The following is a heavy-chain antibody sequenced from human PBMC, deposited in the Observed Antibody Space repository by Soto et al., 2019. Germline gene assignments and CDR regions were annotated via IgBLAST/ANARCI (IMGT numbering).Heavy chain of an antibody. CDR3: ASVLRFSRTNWFDP. D-gene: IGHD3-16*01. V-gene: IGHV4-39*01. CDR1: GGSISSSSYY. Sequence: QLQLQESGPGLVKPSETLSLTCTVSGGSISSSSYYWGWIRQPPGKGLEWIGSIYYSGSTYYNPSLISLVTISVDTSKNQFSLKLSSVTAADTAVYYCASVLRFSRTNWFDPWGQGTLVTVSS. CDR2: IYYSGST. J-gene: IGHJ5*02.